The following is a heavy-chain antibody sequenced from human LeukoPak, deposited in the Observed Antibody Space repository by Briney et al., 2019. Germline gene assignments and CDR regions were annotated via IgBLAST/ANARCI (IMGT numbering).Heavy chain of an antibody. D-gene: IGHD3-22*01. CDR2: ISAYNGNT. CDR3: ARAADYYDSSGYSH. Sequence: GASVKVSCKASGYTFTSYGISWVRQAPGQGVEWMGWISAYNGNTNYAQKLQGRVTMTTDTSTSTAYMELRSLRSDDTAVYYCARAADYYDSSGYSHWGQGTLVTVSS. V-gene: IGHV1-18*01. CDR1: GYTFTSYG. J-gene: IGHJ4*02.